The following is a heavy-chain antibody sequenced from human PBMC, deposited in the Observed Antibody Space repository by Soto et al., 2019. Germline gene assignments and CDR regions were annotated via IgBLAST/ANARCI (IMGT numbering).Heavy chain of an antibody. J-gene: IGHJ5*02. CDR1: GFTLSSYA. V-gene: IGHV3-23*01. Sequence: GGSLRLSCAASGFTLSSYAMSWVRQAPGKGLEWVSTFSGTGGYTYYADSVKGRFTISRDDSKNTLFLHMNSLRAADTAVYYCATGQRDLITYGPFDPWGQGTLVTVSS. D-gene: IGHD4-17*01. CDR2: FSGTGGYT. CDR3: ATGQRDLITYGPFDP.